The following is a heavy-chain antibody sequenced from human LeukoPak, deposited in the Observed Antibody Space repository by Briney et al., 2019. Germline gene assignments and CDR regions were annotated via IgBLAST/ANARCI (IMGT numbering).Heavy chain of an antibody. J-gene: IGHJ4*02. CDR2: ISRNSGAST. Sequence: GGSLRLSCAASGFTFSTYDMYWVRQAPGKGLECVASISRNSGASTYYAASVKGRFTISRDNAKNSLYLQMNSLRAEDTAVYYCARDPSGSFHWGQGTLVTVSS. V-gene: IGHV3-21*04. CDR1: GFTFSTYD. CDR3: ARDPSGSFH. D-gene: IGHD1-26*01.